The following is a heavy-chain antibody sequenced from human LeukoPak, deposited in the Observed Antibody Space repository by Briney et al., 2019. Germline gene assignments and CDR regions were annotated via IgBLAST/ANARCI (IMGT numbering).Heavy chain of an antibody. J-gene: IGHJ4*02. CDR2: INPNSGGT. CDR3: ARDHDPSDFDY. Sequence: ASVKVSCKASGYTFTGYYMHWVRQAPGQGLEWMGWINPNSGGTNYAQKFQGRVSMTRDTSISTAHMELSRLTSDDTAVYYCARDHDPSDFDYWGQGTLVTVSS. V-gene: IGHV1-2*02. D-gene: IGHD3-16*01. CDR1: GYTFTGYY.